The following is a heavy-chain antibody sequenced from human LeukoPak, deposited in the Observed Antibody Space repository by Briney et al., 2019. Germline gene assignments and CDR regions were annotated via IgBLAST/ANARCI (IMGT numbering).Heavy chain of an antibody. V-gene: IGHV3-7*01. D-gene: IGHD3-10*01. CDR2: IKQDGSEK. Sequence: GGSLRLSCAASGFTFSSYWMSWVRQAPGKGLEWVANIKQDGSEKYYVDSVKGRFTISRDNAKNSLYLQMNSLRAEDTAVYYCAREDRDYYGSGSQGENWFDPWGQGTLVTVSS. CDR1: GFTFSSYW. J-gene: IGHJ5*02. CDR3: AREDRDYYGSGSQGENWFDP.